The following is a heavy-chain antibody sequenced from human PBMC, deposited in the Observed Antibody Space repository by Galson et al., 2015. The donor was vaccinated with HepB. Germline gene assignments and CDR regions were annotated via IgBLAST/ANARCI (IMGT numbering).Heavy chain of an antibody. CDR1: AFTFSDYY. CDR2: ISSSSSYT. V-gene: IGHV3-11*05. J-gene: IGHJ4*02. Sequence: SLRLSCAASAFTFSDYYICWIRQAPGKGLEWVSYISSSSSYTNYAEAVKGRITISRDNAKNSLYLQMNSLSSKDTAVYYCERVQGHYGGNSEGDENADYWCQGALVTVSS. D-gene: IGHD4-23*01. CDR3: ERVQGHYGGNSEGDENADY.